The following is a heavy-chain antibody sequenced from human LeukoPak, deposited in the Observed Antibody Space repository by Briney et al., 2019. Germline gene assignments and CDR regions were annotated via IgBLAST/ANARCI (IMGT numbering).Heavy chain of an antibody. D-gene: IGHD1-26*01. J-gene: IGHJ4*02. CDR1: GYSIASGYL. V-gene: IGHV4-38-2*02. CDR2: IYHSGRT. Sequence: SETLSLTCTVSGYSIASGYLWGWIRQTPEKGLEWIATIYHSGRTYYNLSLKSRVTISMDTSRNQFSLKVTSVTAAETAPYFCARGGPWELSHRDYFDYWGQGTLVTVSS. CDR3: ARGGPWELSHRDYFDY.